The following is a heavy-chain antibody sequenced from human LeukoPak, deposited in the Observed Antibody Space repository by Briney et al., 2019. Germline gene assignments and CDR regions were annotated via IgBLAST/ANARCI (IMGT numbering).Heavy chain of an antibody. CDR3: ARGYSSGWFGGDYFDY. CDR1: GGTFSSYA. Sequence: SVKVSCKASGGTFSSYAISWVRQAPGQGLEWMGGIIPIFGTANYAQKFQGRVTITADESTSTAYMELSSLRSEDTAVYYCARGYSSGWFGGDYFDYWGQGTLVTVSS. J-gene: IGHJ4*02. D-gene: IGHD6-19*01. V-gene: IGHV1-69*13. CDR2: IIPIFGTA.